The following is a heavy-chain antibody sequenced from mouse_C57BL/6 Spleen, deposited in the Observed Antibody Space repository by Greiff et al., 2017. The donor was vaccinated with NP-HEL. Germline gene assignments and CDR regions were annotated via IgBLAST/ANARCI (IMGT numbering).Heavy chain of an antibody. Sequence: QVQLQQSGPELVKPGASVKISCKASGYAFSSSWMNWVKQRPGKGLEWIGRIYPGDGDTNYNGKFKGKATLTADKSSSTAYMQLSSLTSEDSAVYFCAPGIDYEYEFAYWGQGTLVTVSA. V-gene: IGHV1-82*01. J-gene: IGHJ3*01. CDR1: GYAFSSSW. D-gene: IGHD2-4*01. CDR2: IYPGDGDT. CDR3: APGIDYEYEFAY.